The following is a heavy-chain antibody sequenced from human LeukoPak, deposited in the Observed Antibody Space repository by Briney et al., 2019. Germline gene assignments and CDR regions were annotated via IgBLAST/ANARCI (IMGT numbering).Heavy chain of an antibody. CDR1: GFTFTNYA. Sequence: PGRSLRLSCAASGFTFTNYALHWVRQAPGKGLEWVAVISYDGTNKYYADSVKGRFTISRDNSKNTLSLQMNSLRAEETALYYCARGFVLGAAKNYFDYWGQGALVTVSS. V-gene: IGHV3-30-3*01. D-gene: IGHD2-21*02. CDR3: ARGFVLGAAKNYFDY. CDR2: ISYDGTNK. J-gene: IGHJ4*02.